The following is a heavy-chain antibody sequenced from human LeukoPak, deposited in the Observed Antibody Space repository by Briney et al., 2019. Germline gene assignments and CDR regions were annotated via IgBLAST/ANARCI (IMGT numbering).Heavy chain of an antibody. Sequence: ASVKVSCKASGYTFTNYGISWVRQAPGQGLEWMGWISGYNGNTNYAQKLQGRVTMTTDTSTSTAYMELRSLGSDDTAVYYCAREPTYNYMDVWGKGTTVTVSS. CDR2: ISGYNGNT. V-gene: IGHV1-18*01. J-gene: IGHJ6*03. CDR1: GYTFTNYG. CDR3: AREPTYNYMDV.